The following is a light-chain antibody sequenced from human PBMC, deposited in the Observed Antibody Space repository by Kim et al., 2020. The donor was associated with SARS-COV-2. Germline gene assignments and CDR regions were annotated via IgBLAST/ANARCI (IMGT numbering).Light chain of an antibody. Sequence: QIVLTQPPSASGTPGQRVTVSCSGSTSNIGSNTVNWYQQHPGTAPKLLIYSNNYRPSGVPDRFSASKSGTSASLAISGLQSEDEADDYCSSWDDSVNGPLFGGGTKVTVL. V-gene: IGLV1-44*01. J-gene: IGLJ2*01. CDR3: SSWDDSVNGPL. CDR2: SNN. CDR1: TSNIGSNT.